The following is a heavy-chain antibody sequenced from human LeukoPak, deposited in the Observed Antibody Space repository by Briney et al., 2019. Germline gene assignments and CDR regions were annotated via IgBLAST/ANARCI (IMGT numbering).Heavy chain of an antibody. CDR2: IYTSGST. Sequence: SSQTLSLTCTVSGGSISSGSYYWSWIRQPAGKGLEWIGRIYTSGSTNYNPSLKSRVTISVDTSKNQFSLKLSSVTAVDTAVYYCARESVVVVAASNWFDPWGQGTLVTVSS. CDR1: GGSISSGSYY. D-gene: IGHD2-15*01. V-gene: IGHV4-61*02. J-gene: IGHJ5*02. CDR3: ARESVVVVAASNWFDP.